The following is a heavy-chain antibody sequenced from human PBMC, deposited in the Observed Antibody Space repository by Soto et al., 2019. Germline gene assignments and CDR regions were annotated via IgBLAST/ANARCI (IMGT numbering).Heavy chain of an antibody. CDR2: IYYSGST. CDR1: GGSVSSGSYY. Sequence: SETLSLTCTVSGGSVSSGSYYWSWIRQPPGKGLEWIGYIYYSGSTNYNPSLKSRVTISVDTSKNQFSLELSSVTAADTAVYYCARGLAALYYFDYWGQGTPVTVSS. V-gene: IGHV4-61*01. J-gene: IGHJ4*02. CDR3: ARGLAALYYFDY. D-gene: IGHD3-16*01.